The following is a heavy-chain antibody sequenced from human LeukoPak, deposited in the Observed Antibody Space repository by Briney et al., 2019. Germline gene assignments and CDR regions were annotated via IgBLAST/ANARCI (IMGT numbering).Heavy chain of an antibody. CDR1: GGSFSGYY. V-gene: IGHV4-34*01. CDR3: ARGTGGVIFFRHMYYFDY. Sequence: PSETLSLTCAVYGGSFSGYYWSWIRQPPGKGLEWIGEINHSGSTNYNPSLKSRVTISVDTSKNQFSLKLSSVTAADTAVYYCARGTGGVIFFRHMYYFDYWGQGTLATVSS. J-gene: IGHJ4*02. CDR2: INHSGST. D-gene: IGHD3-10*01.